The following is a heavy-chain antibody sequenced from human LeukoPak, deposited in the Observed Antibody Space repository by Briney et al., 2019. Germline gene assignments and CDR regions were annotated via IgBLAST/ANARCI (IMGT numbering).Heavy chain of an antibody. V-gene: IGHV4-38-2*01. Sequence: PSETLPLTCAVSGYSISSGYYWGWIRQPPGKGLEWIGSIYHSGSTYYNPSLKSRVIISVDTSKNQFSLKLSSVTAAGTAVYYCARVQVAATISFDYWGQGTLVTVSS. CDR2: IYHSGST. CDR1: GYSISSGYY. J-gene: IGHJ4*02. D-gene: IGHD5-12*01. CDR3: ARVQVAATISFDY.